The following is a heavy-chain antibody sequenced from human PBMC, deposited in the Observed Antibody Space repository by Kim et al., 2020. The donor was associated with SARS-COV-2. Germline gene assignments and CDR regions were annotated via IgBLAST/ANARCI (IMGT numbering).Heavy chain of an antibody. CDR2: LTGGGGRS. CDR1: GFTFTSYA. CDR3: AKMRGDWATTPYFYYGMDV. J-gene: IGHJ6*02. Sequence: GGSLRLSCAASGFTFTSYAMTWVRQAPGKGLEWVSGLTGGGGRSYYADSVQGRFTISRDNCKSTLHLQMNSLRADDTAVYYCAKMRGDWATTPYFYYGMDVWGPGATVTVSS. D-gene: IGHD3-16*01. V-gene: IGHV3-23*01.